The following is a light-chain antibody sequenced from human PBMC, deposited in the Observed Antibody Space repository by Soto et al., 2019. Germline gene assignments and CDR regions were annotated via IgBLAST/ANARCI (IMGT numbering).Light chain of an antibody. Sequence: QPVLTQSPSASASLGASVKLTCTLSSGNSSYAIAWHQQQPEKGPRYLMKLNSDGSHSKGDGIPDRFSGSSSGAERYLTISSLQSEDEADYYCQTWDTGIRVVFAGGTKLTVL. J-gene: IGLJ2*01. V-gene: IGLV4-69*01. CDR3: QTWDTGIRVV. CDR1: SGNSSYA. CDR2: LNSDGSH.